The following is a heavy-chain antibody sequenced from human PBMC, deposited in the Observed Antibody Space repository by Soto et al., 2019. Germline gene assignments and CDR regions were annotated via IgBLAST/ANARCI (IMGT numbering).Heavy chain of an antibody. J-gene: IGHJ6*02. D-gene: IGHD3-22*01. Sequence: QVQLVQSGAEVKKPGSSVKVSCKASGGTFSSYAISWVRQAPGQGLEWMGGIIPIFGTANYAQKFQGRVTITADESTSTTYMELSSLRSEDTAVYYCAGIVHPGYYYGMDVWGQGTTVTVSS. CDR1: GGTFSSYA. V-gene: IGHV1-69*12. CDR2: IIPIFGTA. CDR3: AGIVHPGYYYGMDV.